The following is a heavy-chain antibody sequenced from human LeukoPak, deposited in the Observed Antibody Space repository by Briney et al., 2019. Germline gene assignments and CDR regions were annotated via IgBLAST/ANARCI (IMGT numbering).Heavy chain of an antibody. D-gene: IGHD2-15*01. Sequence: PGRSLRLSCAASGFTFSSYAMHWVRQAPGKGLEWVAVISYDGSNKYYADSVKGRFTISRDNSKNTLYLQMNGLRAEDTAVYYCARNNCSGGSCQLDYWGQGTLVTVSS. CDR1: GFTFSSYA. CDR2: ISYDGSNK. J-gene: IGHJ4*02. V-gene: IGHV3-30*04. CDR3: ARNNCSGGSCQLDY.